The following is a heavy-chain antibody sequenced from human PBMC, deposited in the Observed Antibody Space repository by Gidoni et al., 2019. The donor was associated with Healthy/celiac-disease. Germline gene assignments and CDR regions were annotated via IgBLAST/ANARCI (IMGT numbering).Heavy chain of an antibody. CDR3: ARVRRGYSYGIIDY. Sequence: EVQLLESGGGLVQPGGSLRLSCAASGFTVSSNYMSWVRQAPGKGLEWVSVIYSGGSTYYADSVKGRFTISRDNSKNTLYLQMNSLRAEDTAVYYCARVRRGYSYGIIDYWGQGTLVTVSS. CDR2: IYSGGST. J-gene: IGHJ4*02. V-gene: IGHV3-66*01. CDR1: GFTVSSNY. D-gene: IGHD5-18*01.